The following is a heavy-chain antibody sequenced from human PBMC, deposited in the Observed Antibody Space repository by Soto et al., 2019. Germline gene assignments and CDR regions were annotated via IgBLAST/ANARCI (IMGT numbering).Heavy chain of an antibody. CDR3: ARGITGTVSNYYRMDV. V-gene: IGHV1-69*12. Sequence: QVQLVQSGAEVKKPGSSVKVSCKASGGTFSSYAISWVRQAPGQGLEWMGGIIPIFDTANYAKKFQGIVTITADESTSTAYIELSSLRSEDTAVYYCARGITGTVSNYYRMDVWGQGTTVTVSS. D-gene: IGHD1-20*01. CDR2: IIPIFDTA. CDR1: GGTFSSYA. J-gene: IGHJ6*02.